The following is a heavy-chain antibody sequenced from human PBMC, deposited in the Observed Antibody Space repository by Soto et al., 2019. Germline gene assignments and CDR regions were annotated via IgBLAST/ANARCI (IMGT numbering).Heavy chain of an antibody. Sequence: PSETLSLTCTVSGGSISSGGYHWSWIRQHPGKGLEWIGYIYYSGSTYYNPSLKSRVTISVDTSKNQFSLKLSSVTAADTAVYYCARDYGRGDDYYYYYGMDVWGQGTTVTVSS. V-gene: IGHV4-31*03. CDR3: ARDYGRGDDYYYYYGMDV. CDR2: IYYSGST. J-gene: IGHJ6*02. D-gene: IGHD3-16*01. CDR1: GGSISSGGYH.